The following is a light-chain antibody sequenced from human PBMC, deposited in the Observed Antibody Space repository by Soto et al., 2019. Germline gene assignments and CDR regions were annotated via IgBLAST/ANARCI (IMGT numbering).Light chain of an antibody. J-gene: IGKJ1*01. CDR1: QSVSSN. CDR2: GAS. V-gene: IGKV3-15*01. CDR3: QQYNKWPWT. Sequence: EIVMTQSPATLSVSPGERATLSCRASQSVSSNLAWYQQKPGQAPRLLIYGASPRATGIPARFGGSGSGTVFTLTISSLQSEDFGVYYCQQYNKWPWTFGQGTKVEIE.